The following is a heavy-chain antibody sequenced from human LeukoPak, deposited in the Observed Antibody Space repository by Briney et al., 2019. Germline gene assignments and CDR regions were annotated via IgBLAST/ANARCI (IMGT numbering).Heavy chain of an antibody. CDR1: GGSISSSSYY. V-gene: IGHV4-39*01. CDR3: ARYGGGSYWYFNL. D-gene: IGHD2-15*01. CDR2: IYYSGST. J-gene: IGHJ2*01. Sequence: TPSETLSLTCTVSGGSISSSSYYWGWIRQPPGKGLEWIGSIYYSGSTYYNPSLKSRVTISVDTSKNQFSLKLSSVTAADTAVYFCARYGGGSYWYFNLWGRGTLVTVSS.